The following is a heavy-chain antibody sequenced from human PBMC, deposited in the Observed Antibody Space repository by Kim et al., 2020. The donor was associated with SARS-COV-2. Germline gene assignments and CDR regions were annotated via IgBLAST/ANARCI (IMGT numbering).Heavy chain of an antibody. J-gene: IGHJ4*02. D-gene: IGHD1-26*01. V-gene: IGHV4-4*02. Sequence: SETLSLTCAVTGDSISSSNWWSWVRQSPGKGLEWIGEISHIGATNYNPSLESRVSISGDMSKNHLTLKVDSVTAADTATYYCARNGPYCLDSWCQGTLVT. CDR1: GDSISSSNW. CDR2: ISHIGAT. CDR3: ARNGPYCLDS.